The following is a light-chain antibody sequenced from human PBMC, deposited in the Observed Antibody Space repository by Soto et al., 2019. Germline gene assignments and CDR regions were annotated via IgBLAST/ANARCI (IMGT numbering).Light chain of an antibody. CDR2: DVS. CDR1: SSDVGGYNY. J-gene: IGLJ1*01. V-gene: IGLV2-11*01. CDR3: CSYAGSYTYV. Sequence: QSALTQPRSVSGSPGQSVTISCTGTSSDVGGYNYVSWYQQHPGKAPKLMIYDVSKRPSGVPDRFSGSKSGNTASLTISGLQVEDEAGYYCCSYAGSYTYVFGTGTKLTVL.